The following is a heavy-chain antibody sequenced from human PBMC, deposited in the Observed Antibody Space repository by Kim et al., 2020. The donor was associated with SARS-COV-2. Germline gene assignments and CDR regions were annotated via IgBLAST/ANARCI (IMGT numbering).Heavy chain of an antibody. J-gene: IGHJ6*02. CDR2: INHSGST. CDR1: GGSFSGYY. CDR3: ARGRAGVVPSPILGIGPYFEYYAMDV. Sequence: SETLSLTCDVYGGSFSGYYWSWIRQPPGKGLEWIGEINHSGSTNYNPSLKSRVTMSVDTLKNWFSLRLSSVTAADTAVYYCARGRAGVVPSPILGIGPYFEYYAMDVWGRGTTVTVSS. D-gene: IGHD3-3*01. V-gene: IGHV4-34*01.